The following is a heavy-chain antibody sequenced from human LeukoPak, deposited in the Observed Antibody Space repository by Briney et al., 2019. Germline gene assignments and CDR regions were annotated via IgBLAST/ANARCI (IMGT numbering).Heavy chain of an antibody. CDR2: INHSGST. V-gene: IGHV4-34*01. CDR1: GGSFSGYY. J-gene: IGHJ4*02. CDR3: ARVVVVVPAATNYFDY. D-gene: IGHD2-2*01. Sequence: SETLSLTCAVYGGSFSGYYWSWIRQPPGKGLEWIGEINHSGSTNYNPSLKSRVTISVDTSKNQFSLKLSSVTAADTAVYNCARVVVVVPAATNYFDYWGQGTLVTVSS.